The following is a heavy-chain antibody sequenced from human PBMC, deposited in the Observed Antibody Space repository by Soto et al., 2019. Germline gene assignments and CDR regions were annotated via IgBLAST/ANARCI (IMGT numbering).Heavy chain of an antibody. CDR3: ARSVEGHFDF. V-gene: IGHV3-48*01. D-gene: IGHD6-19*01. Sequence: EVQLVESGGGLVQPGGSLGLSCSASGFTFRVYSMNWVRQAPGKGLEWVSYITSDERTIHYADSVKGRFIISRDNAKNSVYLQMTSLRGEDTAVDYCARSVEGHFDFWGQGILVTVSS. CDR1: GFTFRVYS. J-gene: IGHJ4*01. CDR2: ITSDERTI.